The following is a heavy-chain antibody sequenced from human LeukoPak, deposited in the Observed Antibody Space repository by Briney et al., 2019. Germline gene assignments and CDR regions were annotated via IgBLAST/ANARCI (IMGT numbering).Heavy chain of an antibody. CDR1: GGSFSGYY. Sequence: SETLSLTCAVYGGSFSGYYWSWIRQPPGKGLEWIGEINHSGSTNYNPSLKSRVTISVDTSKNQFSLKLSSVTAADTAVYYCARHLVQLWLPVDYWGQGTLVTVSS. D-gene: IGHD5-18*01. CDR3: ARHLVQLWLPVDY. J-gene: IGHJ4*02. V-gene: IGHV4-34*01. CDR2: INHSGST.